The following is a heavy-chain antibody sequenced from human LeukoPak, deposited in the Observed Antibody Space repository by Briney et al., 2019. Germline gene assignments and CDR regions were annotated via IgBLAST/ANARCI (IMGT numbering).Heavy chain of an antibody. V-gene: IGHV1-3*01. CDR1: GYTFTTFA. J-gene: IGHJ4*02. CDR2: INAGNGDT. Sequence: ASVKVSCKASGYTFTTFAILWMRQAPGQRPEWVGWINAGNGDTKYSQKFQGRVTITRDTSATTAYMELSSLRYEDTAVYYCARADSGGWAEDDYWGQGTLVSVSS. D-gene: IGHD2-15*01. CDR3: ARADSGGWAEDDY.